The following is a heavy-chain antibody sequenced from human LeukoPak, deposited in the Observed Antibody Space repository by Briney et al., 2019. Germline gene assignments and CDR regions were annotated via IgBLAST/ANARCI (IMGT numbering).Heavy chain of an antibody. D-gene: IGHD3-16*01. CDR3: AASSGVTLGRF. Sequence: SETLSLTCTVSGGSISSGTHYYNWIRQHPGKGLKWIGYIYYTGITSYNPSLKSRVTMSVDTSMNQVSLKVTSLTAADTAVYSCAASSGVTLGRFWGQGALVTVSS. CDR1: GGSISSGTHY. J-gene: IGHJ4*02. CDR2: IYYTGIT. V-gene: IGHV4-31*03.